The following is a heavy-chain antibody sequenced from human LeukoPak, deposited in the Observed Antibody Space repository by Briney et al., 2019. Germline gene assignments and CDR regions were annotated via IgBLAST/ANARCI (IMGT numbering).Heavy chain of an antibody. CDR2: MSPNSGNT. V-gene: IGHV1-8*01. CDR1: GYTFTSYD. J-gene: IGHJ6*02. CDR3: ARVLRPVYYYYGMDV. Sequence: ASVKVSCKASGYTFTSYDINWVRQATGQGLEWMGWMSPNSGNTGYAQKFQGRVTMIRNTSISTAYMELSSLRSEDTAVYYCARVLRPVYYYYGMDVWGQGTTVTVSS. D-gene: IGHD1-14*01.